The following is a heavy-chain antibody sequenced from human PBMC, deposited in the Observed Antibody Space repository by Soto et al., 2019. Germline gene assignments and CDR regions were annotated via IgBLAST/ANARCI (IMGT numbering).Heavy chain of an antibody. CDR1: GGTFSSYA. CDR3: ASAPPRDCGGDCYSGFDY. D-gene: IGHD2-21*02. CDR2: IIPNFGTA. V-gene: IGHV1-69*06. J-gene: IGHJ4*02. Sequence: QVQLVQSGAEVKKPGSSVKVSCKASGGTFSSYAISWVRQAPGQGLEWMGGIIPNFGTANYAQKFQGRVTITADKSTRTAYMELSSLRSEDTAVYYCASAPPRDCGGDCYSGFDYWGQGTLVTVSS.